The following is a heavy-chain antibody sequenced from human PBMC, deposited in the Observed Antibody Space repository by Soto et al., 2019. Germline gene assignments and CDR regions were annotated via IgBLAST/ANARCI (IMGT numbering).Heavy chain of an antibody. D-gene: IGHD3-3*01. CDR2: IWYDGSNK. Sequence: PGGSLRLSCAASGFTFSSYGMHWVRQAPGKGLEWVAVIWYDGSNKYYADSVKGRFTISRDNSENTLYLQMNSLRAEDTAVYYCARDAGDYDFWSGYYTGNWFDPWGQGTLVTVSS. CDR1: GFTFSSYG. J-gene: IGHJ5*02. V-gene: IGHV3-33*01. CDR3: ARDAGDYDFWSGYYTGNWFDP.